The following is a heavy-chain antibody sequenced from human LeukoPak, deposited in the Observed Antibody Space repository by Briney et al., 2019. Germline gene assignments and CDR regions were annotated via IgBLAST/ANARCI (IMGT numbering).Heavy chain of an antibody. Sequence: GGSLRLYCAASGVTFSSYSMNWVRQAPGKGLEWVSSISSSSSYIYYADSVKGRFTISRDNAKNSLYLQMNSLRAEDTAVYYCARDSSRRGGAGGYYFDYWGQGTLVTVSS. V-gene: IGHV3-21*01. CDR2: ISSSSSYI. CDR3: ARDSSRRGGAGGYYFDY. J-gene: IGHJ4*02. D-gene: IGHD2-21*01. CDR1: GVTFSSYS.